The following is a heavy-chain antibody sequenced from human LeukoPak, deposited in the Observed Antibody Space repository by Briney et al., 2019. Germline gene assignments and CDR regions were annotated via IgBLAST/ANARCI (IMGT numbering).Heavy chain of an antibody. CDR2: IYLGDSDT. CDR1: GYSFTSYW. J-gene: IGHJ4*02. Sequence: GESLKISCKGSGYSFTSYWIGWVRQMPGKGLEWMGIIYLGDSDTRYSRSFQGQVTISADKSITTAYLQWSSLKASDTAMYYCARHAAVSTSSTWYFDYWGQGTLVTVSS. CDR3: ARHAAVSTSSTWYFDY. D-gene: IGHD6-13*01. V-gene: IGHV5-51*01.